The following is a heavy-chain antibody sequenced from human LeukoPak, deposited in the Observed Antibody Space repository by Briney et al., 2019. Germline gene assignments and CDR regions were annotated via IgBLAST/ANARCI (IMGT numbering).Heavy chain of an antibody. J-gene: IGHJ4*02. CDR1: GFTFSSSW. CDR3: ARGVYSGSFFGN. Sequence: PGGSLRLSCAASGFTFSSSWMHWVRQAPGKGLVWVSHINSDGSSTSYADSVKGRFTISRDNAKNTVYLQMNSLRAEDTAVYYCARGVYSGSFFGNWGQGTLVTVSS. V-gene: IGHV3-74*01. D-gene: IGHD1-26*01. CDR2: INSDGSST.